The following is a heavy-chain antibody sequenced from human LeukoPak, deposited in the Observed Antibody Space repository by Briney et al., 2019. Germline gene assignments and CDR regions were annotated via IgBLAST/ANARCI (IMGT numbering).Heavy chain of an antibody. V-gene: IGHV3-30*18. CDR1: VFTFSSYR. J-gene: IGHJ4*02. Sequence: QPGRALRLSCAASVFTFSSYRMHWARQAPGKGLGWVAVISYDGSNKYYADSVKGRFTISRDNSKNTLYLQMSSLRAEDTAVYYCAKDRSGYVFDYWGQGTLVTVSS. CDR3: AKDRSGYVFDY. CDR2: ISYDGSNK. D-gene: IGHD5-12*01.